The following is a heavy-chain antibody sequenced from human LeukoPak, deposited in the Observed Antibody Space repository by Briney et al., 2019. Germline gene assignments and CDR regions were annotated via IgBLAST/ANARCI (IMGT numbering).Heavy chain of an antibody. CDR3: ARDLGPYYYGSGSYFDY. CDR1: GGSISSYY. Sequence: SETLSLTCTVSGGSISSYYWSWIRQPPGKRLEWIGYIYYSGSTNYNPSLKSRVTISVDTSKNQFSLKLSSVTAADTAVYYCARDLGPYYYGSGSYFDYWGQGTLVTVSS. V-gene: IGHV4-59*01. J-gene: IGHJ4*02. D-gene: IGHD3-10*01. CDR2: IYYSGST.